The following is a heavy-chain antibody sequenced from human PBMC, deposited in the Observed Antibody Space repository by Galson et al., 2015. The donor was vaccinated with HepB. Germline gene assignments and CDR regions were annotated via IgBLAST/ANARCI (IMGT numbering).Heavy chain of an antibody. V-gene: IGHV1-46*03. Sequence: SVKVSCKASGYTFTTYYMHWVRQAPGQGLEWMGVINPSGGTTSYAQKFQGRITMTRDTSTSTVYMELSSLRSEDTAVYHCARTEGRWYSSAHFGLWGRGTLVTVSS. CDR1: GYTFTTYY. CDR2: INPSGGTT. CDR3: ARTEGRWYSSAHFGL. D-gene: IGHD6-19*01. J-gene: IGHJ2*01.